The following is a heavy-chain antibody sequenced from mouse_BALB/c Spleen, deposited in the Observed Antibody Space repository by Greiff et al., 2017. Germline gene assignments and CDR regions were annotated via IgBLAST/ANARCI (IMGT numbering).Heavy chain of an antibody. V-gene: IGHV1-18*01. D-gene: IGHD2-14*01. J-gene: IGHJ3*01. CDR3: ARKAYYRYDGFAY. CDR2: INPNNGGT. CDR1: GYTFTDYN. Sequence: EVQLQQSGPELVKPGASVKIPCKASGYTFTDYNMDWVKQSHGKSLEWIGDINPNNGGTIYNQKFKGKATLTVDKSSSTAYMELRSLTSEDTAVYYCARKAYYRYDGFAYWGQGTLVTVSA.